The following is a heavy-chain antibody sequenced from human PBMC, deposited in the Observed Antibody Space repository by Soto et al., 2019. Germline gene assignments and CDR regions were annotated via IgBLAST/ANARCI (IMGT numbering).Heavy chain of an antibody. D-gene: IGHD3-3*01. CDR1: GFTFDDYA. CDR2: ISWNGDTM. J-gene: IGHJ6*02. V-gene: IGHV3-9*01. CDR3: AKDSGRYDFYALAV. Sequence: EVQLVQSGGGLVQPGRTLRLSCEASGFTFDDYAMHWVRQAPGKGLEWVSGISWNGDTMVYADSVRGRFTISRDNSKNSLYLQMTSLRREDTAMYYCAKDSGRYDFYALAVWGQGTTVTVSS.